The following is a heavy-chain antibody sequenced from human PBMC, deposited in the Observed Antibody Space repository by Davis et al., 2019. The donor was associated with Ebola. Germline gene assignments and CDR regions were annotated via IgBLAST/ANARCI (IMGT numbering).Heavy chain of an antibody. CDR3: ASVDSSSKFDY. CDR1: GGPFSGYY. Sequence: PSETLSLTCAVYGGPFSGYYWSWIRQPPGKGLEWIGEIHPSGSTNNNPSLWIRVTISVDTSKNQFSLKLSSVTAADTAVYYCASVDSSSKFDYWGQGTLVTVSS. J-gene: IGHJ4*02. CDR2: IHPSGST. D-gene: IGHD6-6*01. V-gene: IGHV4-34*01.